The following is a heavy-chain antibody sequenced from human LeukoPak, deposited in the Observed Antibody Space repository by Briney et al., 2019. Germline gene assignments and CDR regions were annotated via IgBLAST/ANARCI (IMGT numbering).Heavy chain of an antibody. Sequence: GGSLRLSCAVFGFTVSSNYMTWVRQAPGKGLEWVSVIYSGGSTYYADSVKGRFTISRDNSKNTLYLQMNSLRAEDTAVYHCARVDSRTAQFDYWGQGTLVTVSS. V-gene: IGHV3-66*01. CDR2: IYSGGST. D-gene: IGHD6-13*01. CDR1: GFTVSSNY. CDR3: ARVDSRTAQFDY. J-gene: IGHJ4*02.